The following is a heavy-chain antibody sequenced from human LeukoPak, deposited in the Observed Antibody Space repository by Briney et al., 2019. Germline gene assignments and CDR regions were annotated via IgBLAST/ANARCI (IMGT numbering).Heavy chain of an antibody. CDR1: GFTFSNYA. CDR3: AKINSGSFTDY. V-gene: IGHV3-23*01. CDR2: ISSSGGGT. J-gene: IGHJ4*02. Sequence: GGSLRLSCAASGFTFSNYAMSWVRQAPGKGLEWVSSISSSGGGTYYADSVKGRFTISRDNSKNTLSLQMNSLKAEDTAVYYCAKINSGSFTDYWGQGTLVTVSS. D-gene: IGHD1-26*01.